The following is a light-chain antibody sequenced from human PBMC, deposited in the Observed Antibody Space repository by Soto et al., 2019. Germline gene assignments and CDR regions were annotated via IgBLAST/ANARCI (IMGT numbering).Light chain of an antibody. V-gene: IGLV2-14*01. CDR2: VVS. CDR1: SSDVGGYNY. Sequence: QSALTQPASVSGSPGQSITISCTGTSSDVGGYNYVSWYQQHPGKAPELMIYVVSNRPSGVSNRFSGSKSGNTASLTISGLQAEDEADYYCSSYTSSSTYVVFGGGTKLTVL. J-gene: IGLJ2*01. CDR3: SSYTSSSTYVV.